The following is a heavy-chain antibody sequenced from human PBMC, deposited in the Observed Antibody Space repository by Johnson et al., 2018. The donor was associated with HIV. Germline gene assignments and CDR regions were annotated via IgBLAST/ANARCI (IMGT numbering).Heavy chain of an antibody. V-gene: IGHV3-15*01. CDR2: IKSKTDGGTT. CDR1: GFTFSNAW. Sequence: EQLVESGGGLVKPGGSLRLSCAASGFTFSNAWMSWVRQAPGKGLEWVGRIKSKTDGGTTDYAAPVKGRFTISRDDSKNTLYLQMNSLKTEDTAVYYCTRDDGWEPTGNDAFDIWGQGTMVTVSS. CDR3: TRDDGWEPTGNDAFDI. D-gene: IGHD1-26*01. J-gene: IGHJ3*02.